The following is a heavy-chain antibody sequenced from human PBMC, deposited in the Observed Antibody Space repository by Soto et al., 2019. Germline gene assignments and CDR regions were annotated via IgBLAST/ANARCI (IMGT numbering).Heavy chain of an antibody. V-gene: IGHV3-11*06. CDR1: GFTFGDSY. D-gene: IGHD2-15*01. CDR2: ISPGSRYP. Sequence: PGGSLRLSCAGSGFTFGDSYMSWIRQAPGKGLEWLSYISPGSRYPAYADSVKGRFTISRDNARRSPFLRMTSLTAEDTAMYYCVRGGGGGLFDPWGQGTMVTVSS. J-gene: IGHJ5*02. CDR3: VRGGGGGLFDP.